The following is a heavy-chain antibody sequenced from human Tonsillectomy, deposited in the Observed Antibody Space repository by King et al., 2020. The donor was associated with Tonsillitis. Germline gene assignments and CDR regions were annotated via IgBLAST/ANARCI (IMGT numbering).Heavy chain of an antibody. J-gene: IGHJ6*03. CDR2: INAGNGNT. Sequence: QLVQSGAEVRKLGASVEVSCKASGYTFTYYAIHWVRQAPGQRLEWLGWINAGNGNTEYSQKFQGRVTITRDTSASTAYMELSSLRSEDTAMYYCAISISEHCTGTTCPYHYYYHMDVWGKGTTITVSS. CDR1: GYTFTYYA. V-gene: IGHV1-3*01. CDR3: AISISEHCTGTTCPYHYYYHMDV. D-gene: IGHD2-8*02.